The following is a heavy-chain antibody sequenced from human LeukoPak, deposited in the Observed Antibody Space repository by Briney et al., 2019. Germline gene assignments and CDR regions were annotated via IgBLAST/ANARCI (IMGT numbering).Heavy chain of an antibody. Sequence: GGSLRLSCAASGFTFKNSWMSWVRQAPGKGLEWVANIKQDGGEKYYADSVKGRFTISRDNSKNTLYPQMNSLRAEDTAVYYCARVPGSYYVDFDYWGQGTLVTVSS. V-gene: IGHV3-7*03. CDR1: GFTFKNSW. CDR2: IKQDGGEK. D-gene: IGHD3-10*01. J-gene: IGHJ4*02. CDR3: ARVPGSYYVDFDY.